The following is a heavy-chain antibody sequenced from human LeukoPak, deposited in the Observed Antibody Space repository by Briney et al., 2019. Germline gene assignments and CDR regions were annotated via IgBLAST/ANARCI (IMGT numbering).Heavy chain of an antibody. Sequence: PGGSLRLSCAAAGCTFSISGMHWVRQAPGKGLEWVSAISGSGGSTYYADSVKGRFTISRDNAKNTLFLQMNSLRAEDTAVYYCAKSRGNYDSSGYSSYFDYWGQGTLVTVSS. J-gene: IGHJ4*02. V-gene: IGHV3-23*01. CDR3: AKSRGNYDSSGYSSYFDY. D-gene: IGHD3-22*01. CDR1: GCTFSISG. CDR2: ISGSGGST.